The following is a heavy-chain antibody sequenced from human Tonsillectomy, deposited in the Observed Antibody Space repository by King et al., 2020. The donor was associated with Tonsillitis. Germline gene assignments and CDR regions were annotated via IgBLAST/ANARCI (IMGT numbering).Heavy chain of an antibody. CDR1: GFTFSSYS. CDR2: ISSSSSTI. J-gene: IGHJ4*02. Sequence: QLVESGGGLVQPGGSLRLSCAASGFTFSSYSMNWVRQAPGKGLEWVSYISSSSSTIYYADSVKGRFTISRDNAKNSLYLQMNSLRAEDTAVYYCARGTYYYDSSGATPFDYWGQGTLVTVSS. V-gene: IGHV3-48*01. D-gene: IGHD3-22*01. CDR3: ARGTYYYDSSGATPFDY.